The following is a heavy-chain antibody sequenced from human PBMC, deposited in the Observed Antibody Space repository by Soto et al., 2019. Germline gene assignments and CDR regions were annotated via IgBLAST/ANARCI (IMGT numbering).Heavy chain of an antibody. V-gene: IGHV1-2*04. Sequence: QVQLVQSGAEVKKPGASVKVSCKASGYTFTGYYMHWVRQAPGQGLEWMGWINPNSGGTNYAQKFQGWVTMTRDTSISTAYMELSRLRSDDTAVYYCARATRRYSYGYDFDYWGQGTLVTVSS. CDR1: GYTFTGYY. CDR2: INPNSGGT. D-gene: IGHD5-18*01. CDR3: ARATRRYSYGYDFDY. J-gene: IGHJ4*02.